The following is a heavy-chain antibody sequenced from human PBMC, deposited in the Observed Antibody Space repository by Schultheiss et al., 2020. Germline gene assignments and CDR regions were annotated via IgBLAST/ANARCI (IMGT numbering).Heavy chain of an antibody. CDR2: ISSSSSYT. D-gene: IGHD3-16*01. CDR3: ARKRPWGNYGMDV. V-gene: IGHV3-11*06. Sequence: GESLKISCAASGFTFSSYAMSWIRQAPGKGLEWVSYISSSSSYTNYADSVKGRFTISRDNAKNSLYLQMNSLRAEDTAVYYCARKRPWGNYGMDVWGQGTTVTVSS. CDR1: GFTFSSYA. J-gene: IGHJ6*02.